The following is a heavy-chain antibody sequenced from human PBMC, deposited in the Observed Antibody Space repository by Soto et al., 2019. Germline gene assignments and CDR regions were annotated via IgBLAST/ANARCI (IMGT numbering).Heavy chain of an antibody. D-gene: IGHD4-4*01. CDR3: VNLQSPVGLRRYYYMDV. CDR2: IYYSGST. J-gene: IGHJ6*03. CDR1: GVSISSSSYY. Sequence: SETLSLTCTVSGVSISSSSYYWGWIRQPPGKGLEWIGSIYYSGSTYYNPSLKSRVTISVDTSKNQFSLKLSSVTAADTAVYYCVNLQSPVGLRRYYYMDVWGKGTTVTVSS. V-gene: IGHV4-39*01.